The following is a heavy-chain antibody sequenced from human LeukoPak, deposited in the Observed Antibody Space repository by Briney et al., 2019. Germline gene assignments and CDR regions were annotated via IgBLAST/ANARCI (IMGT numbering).Heavy chain of an antibody. CDR2: ISSSGSTI. V-gene: IGHV3-48*03. J-gene: IGHJ4*02. CDR1: GFTFSSYE. Sequence: GGSLRLSCAASGFTFSSYEMNWVRQAPGKGLEWVPYISSSGSTIYYADSVKGRFTISRDNAKNSLYLQMNSLKTEDTALYYCAKAFRDGYNYPFDYWGQGTLVTVSS. D-gene: IGHD5-24*01. CDR3: AKAFRDGYNYPFDY.